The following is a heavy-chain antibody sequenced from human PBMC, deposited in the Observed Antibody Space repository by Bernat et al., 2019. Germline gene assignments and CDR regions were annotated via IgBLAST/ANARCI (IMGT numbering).Heavy chain of an antibody. CDR2: INPNSGGT. D-gene: IGHD3-22*01. Sequence: QVQLVQSGAEVKKPGASVKVSCKASGYTFTGYYMHWVRLAPGHGLEWMGWINPNSGGTNYAEKLQGRVTITADKSTSTAYMELSSLRSEDTAVYYCARGAHYDSTATLDYWGQGTLVTVSS. CDR1: GYTFTGYY. CDR3: ARGAHYDSTATLDY. V-gene: IGHV1-2*02. J-gene: IGHJ4*02.